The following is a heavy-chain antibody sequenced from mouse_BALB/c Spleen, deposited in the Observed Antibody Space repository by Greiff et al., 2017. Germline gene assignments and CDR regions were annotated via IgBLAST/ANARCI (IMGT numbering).Heavy chain of an antibody. V-gene: IGHV1-5*01. CDR3: NYYGSSYSLDY. CDR2: IYPGNSDT. D-gene: IGHD1-1*01. Sequence: EVQLQQSGTVLARPGASVKMSCKASGYTFTSYWMHWVKQRPGQGLEWIGAIYPGNSDTSYNQKFKGKAKLTAVTSTSTAYMELSSLTNEDSAVYYCNYYGSSYSLDYWGQGTTLTVSS. CDR1: GYTFTSYW. J-gene: IGHJ2*01.